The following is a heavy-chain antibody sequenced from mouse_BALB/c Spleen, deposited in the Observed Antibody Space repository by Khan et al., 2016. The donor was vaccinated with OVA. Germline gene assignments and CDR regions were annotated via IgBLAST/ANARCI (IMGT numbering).Heavy chain of an antibody. D-gene: IGHD1-2*01. CDR1: GFTFSSNT. CDR2: ITNGGGNT. CDR3: ARITTFITTALDD. J-gene: IGHJ4*01. Sequence: EVELVESGGGLVQPGGSLKLSCAASGFTFSSNTMSWVRQTPEKRLEWVAYITNGGGNTYYPDTVKGRFTISRDNAKNTLYLQMSSLKSEETAMYYCARITTFITTALDDWGKGTSVTVSS. V-gene: IGHV5-12-2*01.